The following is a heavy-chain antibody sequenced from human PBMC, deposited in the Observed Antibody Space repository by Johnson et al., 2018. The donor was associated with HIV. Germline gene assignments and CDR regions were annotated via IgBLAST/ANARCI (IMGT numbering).Heavy chain of an antibody. J-gene: IGHJ3*02. CDR1: GFTFSSYA. Sequence: QVQLVESGGGVVQPGRSLRLSCAASGFTFSSYAMHWVRQAPGKGLEWVAVISSDGSNKYYADSVKGRFTISRDNSKNTLYLQMNSLRAEDTAVYYCAREKYTIHAFDIWGQGTMVTVSS. CDR3: AREKYTIHAFDI. V-gene: IGHV3-30*04. D-gene: IGHD2-2*02. CDR2: ISSDGSNK.